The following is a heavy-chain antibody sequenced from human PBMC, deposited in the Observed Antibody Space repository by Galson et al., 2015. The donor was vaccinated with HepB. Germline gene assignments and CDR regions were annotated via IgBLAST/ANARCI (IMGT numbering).Heavy chain of an antibody. CDR1: GFTFSSYA. V-gene: IGHV3-23*01. D-gene: IGHD3-22*01. CDR2: ISGSGGST. J-gene: IGHJ3*02. Sequence: SLRLSCAASGFTFSSYAMHWVRQAPGKGLEWVSAISGSGGSTYYADSVKGRFTISRDNSKNTLYLQMNSLRAEDTAVYYCANPYYYDSRKVRRAFDIWGQGTMVTVSS. CDR3: ANPYYYDSRKVRRAFDI.